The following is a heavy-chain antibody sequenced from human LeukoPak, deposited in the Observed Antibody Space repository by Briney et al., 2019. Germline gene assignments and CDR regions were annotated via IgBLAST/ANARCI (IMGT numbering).Heavy chain of an antibody. J-gene: IGHJ3*02. CDR2: INPNSGGT. D-gene: IGHD3-10*01. V-gene: IGHV1-2*02. CDR3: ARDRELEENAFDI. Sequence: ASVKVSCKASGYTFTGYYMHWVRQAPGQGLEWMGWINPNSGGTNYAQEFQGRVTMTRDTSISTAYMELSRLRSDDTAVYYCARDRELEENAFDIWGQGTMVTVSS. CDR1: GYTFTGYY.